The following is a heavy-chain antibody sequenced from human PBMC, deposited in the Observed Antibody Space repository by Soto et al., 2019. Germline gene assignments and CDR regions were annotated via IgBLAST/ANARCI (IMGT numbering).Heavy chain of an antibody. Sequence: EVQLLESGGDLVQPGGSLRLSCAASGFTFSSYAMSWVHQAPGKGLEWVSAISGGGGTTYYADSVKGRFTISRDNSKNTLYLQMNSLRAEDTAVYYCAKGTTSSGWALWGQGTLVTVSS. V-gene: IGHV3-23*01. CDR2: ISGGGGTT. J-gene: IGHJ4*02. D-gene: IGHD6-19*01. CDR1: GFTFSSYA. CDR3: AKGTTSSGWAL.